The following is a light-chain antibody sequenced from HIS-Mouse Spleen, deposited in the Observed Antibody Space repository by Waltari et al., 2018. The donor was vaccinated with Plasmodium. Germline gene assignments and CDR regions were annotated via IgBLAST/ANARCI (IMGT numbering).Light chain of an antibody. Sequence: SYELTQPPSVSVSPGQTARITCSGDALPKKYAYWYQQKSGQAPVLVIYEDSKRPSGIPGGCAGSSSGTRATLTISGAQVEDEADYYCYSTDSSGNHRVFGGGTKLTVL. CDR2: EDS. CDR1: ALPKKY. CDR3: YSTDSSGNHRV. J-gene: IGLJ3*02. V-gene: IGLV3-10*01.